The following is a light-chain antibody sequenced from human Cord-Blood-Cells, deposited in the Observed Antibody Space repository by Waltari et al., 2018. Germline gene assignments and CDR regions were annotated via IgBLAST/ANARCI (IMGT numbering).Light chain of an antibody. V-gene: IGKV3-20*01. J-gene: IGKJ2*01. CDR2: GAS. Sequence: GERATLSCRASQSVSSSYLAWYQQKPGQAPRLLIYGASSRATGIPDRFSGSGSGTDFTLTISRLEPEDFAVYYCQQYGSSPLYTFGQGTKLEIK. CDR3: QQYGSSPLYT. CDR1: QSVSSSY.